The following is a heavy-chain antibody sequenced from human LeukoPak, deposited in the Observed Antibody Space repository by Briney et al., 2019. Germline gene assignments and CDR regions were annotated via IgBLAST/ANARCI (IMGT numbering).Heavy chain of an antibody. J-gene: IGHJ4*02. CDR3: ARDPNDILTGYYYYFDY. V-gene: IGHV1-8*01. Sequence: ASVKVSCKASGYTFTSYDINWVRQATGQGLEWMGWMNPNSGNTGYAQKFQGRVTMTRNTSISTAYMELSSLRSEDTAVYYCARDPNDILTGYYYYFDYWGQGTLVTVSS. CDR2: MNPNSGNT. CDR1: GYTFTSYD. D-gene: IGHD3-9*01.